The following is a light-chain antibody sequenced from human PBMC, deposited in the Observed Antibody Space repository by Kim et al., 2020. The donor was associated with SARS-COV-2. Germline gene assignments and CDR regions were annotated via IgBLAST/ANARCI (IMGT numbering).Light chain of an antibody. CDR1: QSVLYSSNNQNY. J-gene: IGKJ4*01. Sequence: DIVMTQSPDSLAVSLGERATINCKSSQSVLYSSNNQNYLAWYQQRPGQPPKLLIYWASTRISGVPDRFSGSGSGTDFTLTISSPQAEDVAVYYCQQYYSTPLTFGGGTKVDIK. CDR2: WAS. CDR3: QQYYSTPLT. V-gene: IGKV4-1*01.